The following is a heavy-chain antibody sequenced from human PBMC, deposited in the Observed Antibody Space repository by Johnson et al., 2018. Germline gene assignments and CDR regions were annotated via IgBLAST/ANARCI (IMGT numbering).Heavy chain of an antibody. D-gene: IGHD7-27*01. Sequence: QVQLVQSGGGVVQPGRSLRLSCAASGFTFSGYGMHWVRQAPGKGLEWVAVIWYDGSNKYYADSVKGRFTMSRDNSKNTLDLQMNRQRAEDTAVYYWVRDRGTGDRNYYYYGMDVWGQGTTVTVSS. CDR2: IWYDGSNK. CDR3: VRDRGTGDRNYYYYGMDV. V-gene: IGHV3-33*01. J-gene: IGHJ6*02. CDR1: GFTFSGYG.